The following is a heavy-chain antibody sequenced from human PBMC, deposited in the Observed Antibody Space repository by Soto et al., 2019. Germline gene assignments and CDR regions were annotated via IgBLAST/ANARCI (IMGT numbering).Heavy chain of an antibody. CDR1: GGTFSSYA. CDR3: ASNNRKATVTTWINY. CDR2: IIPIFGTA. D-gene: IGHD4-17*01. Sequence: SVKVSCKASGGTFSSYAISWVRQAPGQGLEWMGGIIPIFGTANYAQKFQGRVTITADESTSTAYMELSSLRSEDTAVYYCASNNRKATVTTWINYWGQGTLVTVSS. J-gene: IGHJ4*02. V-gene: IGHV1-69*13.